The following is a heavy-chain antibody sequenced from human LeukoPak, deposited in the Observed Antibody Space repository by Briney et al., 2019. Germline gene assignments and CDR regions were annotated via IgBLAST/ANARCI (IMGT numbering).Heavy chain of an antibody. Sequence: GGSLRLSCATSGFTFDDYTIHWVRQAPGKGLEWVSLITWDGARTYYADSVKGRFTISRDNSNNSLYLQMHSLRTEDTALYFCAKETTMIVGGQYFDYWGQGTLVTVSS. CDR3: AKETTMIVGGQYFDY. D-gene: IGHD3-22*01. V-gene: IGHV3-43*01. CDR1: GFTFDDYT. J-gene: IGHJ4*02. CDR2: ITWDGART.